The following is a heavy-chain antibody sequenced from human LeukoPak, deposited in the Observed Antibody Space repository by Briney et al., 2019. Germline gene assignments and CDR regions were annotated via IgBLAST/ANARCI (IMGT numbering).Heavy chain of an antibody. CDR2: INEDGSEK. CDR1: GITFSRFW. V-gene: IGHV3-7*03. D-gene: IGHD6-13*01. CDR3: ARHSSSWYFAFDI. J-gene: IGHJ3*02. Sequence: GGSLRLSCAASGITFSRFWMSWVRQAPGKGLQWVANINEDGSEKHYVDSVKGRFTISRDNSKNTLYLQMNSLRAEDTAVYYCARHSSSWYFAFDIWGQGTMVTVSS.